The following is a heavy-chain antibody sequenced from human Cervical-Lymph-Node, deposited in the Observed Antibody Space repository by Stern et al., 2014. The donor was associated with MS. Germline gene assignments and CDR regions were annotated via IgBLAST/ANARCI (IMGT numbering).Heavy chain of an antibody. Sequence: QVQLVQSGAEVKKPGSSAKVSCKTSGGIFSNSAIHWVRQVPGQGPEWMGGIIPVFRTPIYAQKFQGRLTITADESTGTDYMELRSLKSDDTAVYYCARGASSATWYKHGVDVWGQGTTVTVSS. V-gene: IGHV1-69*01. CDR1: GGIFSNSA. D-gene: IGHD1-14*01. J-gene: IGHJ6*02. CDR3: ARGASSATWYKHGVDV. CDR2: IIPVFRTP.